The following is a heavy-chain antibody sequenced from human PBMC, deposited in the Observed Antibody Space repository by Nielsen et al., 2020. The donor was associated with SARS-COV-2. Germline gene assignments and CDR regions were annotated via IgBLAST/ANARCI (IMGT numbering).Heavy chain of an antibody. V-gene: IGHV4-59*01. J-gene: IGHJ4*02. CDR2: IYDSGRT. D-gene: IGHD2-15*01. CDR3: ARTRSIRTRDLFYY. Sequence: GSLRLSCTVSGGSISDDYWSWIRQSPRKGLEWIGYIYDSGRTTYNPSLQGRVTISLGTSKNQFSLRLTSVTAADTAVYYCARTRSIRTRDLFYYWGPGNLVTVSS. CDR1: GGSISDDY.